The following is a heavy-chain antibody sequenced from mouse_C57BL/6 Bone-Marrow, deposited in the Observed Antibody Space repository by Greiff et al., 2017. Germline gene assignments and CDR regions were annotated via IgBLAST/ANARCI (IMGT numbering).Heavy chain of an antibody. CDR3: ARRGIYCYGSSYLDY. J-gene: IGHJ2*01. Sequence: QVQLQQPGAELVRPGSSVKLSCKASGYTFTSYWMDWVKQRPGQGLEWIGNIYPSDSETHYNQKFKDKATLTVDKSSSTAYMQLSSLTSEDSAVYYCARRGIYCYGSSYLDYWGQGTTLTVSS. CDR2: IYPSDSET. V-gene: IGHV1-61*01. D-gene: IGHD1-1*01. CDR1: GYTFTSYW.